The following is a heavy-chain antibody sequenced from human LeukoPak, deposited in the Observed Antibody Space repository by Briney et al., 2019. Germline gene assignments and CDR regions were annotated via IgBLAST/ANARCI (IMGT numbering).Heavy chain of an antibody. CDR1: GGSISSGGYS. CDR3: AREGYSYGFLDY. J-gene: IGHJ4*02. V-gene: IGHV4-30-2*01. D-gene: IGHD5-18*01. CDR2: IYHSGST. Sequence: PSQTLSLTCAVSGGSISSGGYSWSWIRQPPGKGLEWIGYIYHSGSTYYNPSLKSRVTISVDRSKNQFSLKLSSVTAADTAVYYCAREGYSYGFLDYWGQGTLVTVSS.